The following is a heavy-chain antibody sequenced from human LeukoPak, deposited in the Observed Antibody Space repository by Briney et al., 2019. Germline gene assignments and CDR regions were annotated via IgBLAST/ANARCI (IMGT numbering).Heavy chain of an antibody. CDR1: GFIFSNYA. CDR2: ISSNGGST. J-gene: IGHJ4*02. CDR3: DCSGGSCYADN. D-gene: IGHD2-15*01. V-gene: IGHV3-64D*06. Sequence: GGSLRLSCSASGFIFSNYAMYWVRQAPGKGLEYVSAISSNGGSTYYADSVKGRFTISRDSSKNTLYLQMSSLRAEDTAVYYCDCSGGSCYADNWGQGTLVTVSS.